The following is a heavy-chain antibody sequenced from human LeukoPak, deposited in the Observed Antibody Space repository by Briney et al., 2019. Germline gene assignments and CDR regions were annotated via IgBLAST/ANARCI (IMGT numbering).Heavy chain of an antibody. J-gene: IGHJ6*02. CDR2: INQDGSDI. V-gene: IGHV3-7*01. CDR3: ARTPKVSQYGMDV. Sequence: GGSLRLSCTASGFTFSNYWMTWVRQAPGKGLEWVANINQDGSDIHYADPVEGRFTISRDNAKNSLYLQMNSVRAEDTAVYFCARTPKVSQYGMDVGGQGTTVTVSS. CDR1: GFTFSNYW. D-gene: IGHD2-15*01.